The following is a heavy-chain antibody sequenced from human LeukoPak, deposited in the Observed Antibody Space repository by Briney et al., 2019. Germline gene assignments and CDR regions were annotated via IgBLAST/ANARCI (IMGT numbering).Heavy chain of an antibody. CDR1: GGSISSYY. CDR3: ARDYDLNWYFDL. V-gene: IGHV4-59*12. Sequence: PSETLSLTCTVSGGSISSYYWSWIRQPPGKGLEWIGYIYYSGSTNYNPSLKSRVTISVDTSKNQFSLKLSSVTAADTAVYYCARDYDLNWYFDLWGRGTLVTVSS. CDR2: IYYSGST. J-gene: IGHJ2*01. D-gene: IGHD3-3*01.